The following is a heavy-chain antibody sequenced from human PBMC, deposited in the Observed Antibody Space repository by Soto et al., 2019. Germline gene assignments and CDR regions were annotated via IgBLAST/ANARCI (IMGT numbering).Heavy chain of an antibody. D-gene: IGHD2-15*01. J-gene: IGHJ4*02. Sequence: PSETLSLTCTVSGGSISSGDYYWSWIRQHPGKGLEWIGNIYYSGSTYYNPSLKSRVTISVDRSKNQFSLKLSSVTAADTAVYYCARGQVVAAQHWGQGTLVTVSS. CDR1: GGSISSGDYY. V-gene: IGHV4-39*07. CDR2: IYYSGST. CDR3: ARGQVVAAQH.